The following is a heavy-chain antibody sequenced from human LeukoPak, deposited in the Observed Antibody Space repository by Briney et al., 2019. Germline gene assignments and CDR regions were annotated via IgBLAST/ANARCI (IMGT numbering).Heavy chain of an antibody. D-gene: IGHD3-22*01. CDR3: AGALFHYDSSGYDMGAYDI. CDR2: TTPIFGSA. CDR1: GGTFSNYA. Sequence: GASVKVSCKASGGTFSNYALGWVRQAPGRGLEWMGGTTPIFGSAEYAQNFQGRVTVTTDESSSTAYMEMSSLRSDDTAVYCCAGALFHYDSSGYDMGAYDIWGQGTMVTVSS. J-gene: IGHJ3*02. V-gene: IGHV1-69*05.